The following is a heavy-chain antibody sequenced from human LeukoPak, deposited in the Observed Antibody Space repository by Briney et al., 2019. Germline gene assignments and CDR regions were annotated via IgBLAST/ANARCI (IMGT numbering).Heavy chain of an antibody. CDR3: ARSAYPGNSVIED. V-gene: IGHV3-74*01. Sequence: PRGSLRLSCAASGFTFSSYWMHWVRQAPGKGLVWVSRINSDGRSTNYADSVKGRFTISRDNAKNTLYLQMNSLRAEDTAVYYCARSAYPGNSVIEDWGRGTLVTVSS. D-gene: IGHD4-23*01. CDR1: GFTFSSYW. J-gene: IGHJ4*02. CDR2: INSDGRST.